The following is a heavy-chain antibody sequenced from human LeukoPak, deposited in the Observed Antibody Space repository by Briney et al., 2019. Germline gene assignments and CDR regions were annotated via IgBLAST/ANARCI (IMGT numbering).Heavy chain of an antibody. CDR2: IIPIFGTA. Sequence: TVKVSCKASGGTFSSYAISWVRRAPGQGLEWMGGIIPIFGTANYAQKFQGRVTITADESTSTAYMELSSLRSEDTAVYYCARELDNWNDDRAFDIWGQGTMVTVSS. J-gene: IGHJ3*02. CDR1: GGTFSSYA. V-gene: IGHV1-69*13. CDR3: ARELDNWNDDRAFDI. D-gene: IGHD1-1*01.